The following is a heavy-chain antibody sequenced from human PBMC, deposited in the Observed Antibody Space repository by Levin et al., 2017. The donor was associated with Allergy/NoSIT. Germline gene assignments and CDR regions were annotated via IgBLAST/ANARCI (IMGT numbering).Heavy chain of an antibody. D-gene: IGHD3-22*01. J-gene: IGHJ4*02. Sequence: SETLSLTCAVSGGSISSGGYSWSWIRQPPGKGLEWIGYIYHSGSTYYNPSLKSRVTMSVDRSKTQCSLKLTSVTAADTAVYYCARGRGYYDSSGYYFDYWGQGTLVTVSS. CDR2: IYHSGST. V-gene: IGHV4-30-2*01. CDR1: GGSISSGGYS. CDR3: ARGRGYYDSSGYYFDY.